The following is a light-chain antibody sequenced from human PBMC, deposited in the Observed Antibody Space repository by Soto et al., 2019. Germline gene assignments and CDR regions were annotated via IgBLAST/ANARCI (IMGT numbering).Light chain of an antibody. Sequence: EIALTQSPGTLSLFSGEGAALSCLASQSVSSNSVAWYQHRPGQAPRVLIYGASSRATGIPDRFSGSGSGTDFTLTISRLEPEDFAVYYCQQYGSSLPFTFGPGTKVDIK. CDR2: GAS. J-gene: IGKJ3*01. V-gene: IGKV3-20*01. CDR3: QQYGSSLPFT. CDR1: QSVSSNS.